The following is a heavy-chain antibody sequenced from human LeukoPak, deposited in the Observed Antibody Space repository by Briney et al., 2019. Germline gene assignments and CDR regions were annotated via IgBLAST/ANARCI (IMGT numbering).Heavy chain of an antibody. CDR1: GFSVTTSGVG. CDR3: AHRWDYGGDDY. V-gene: IGHV2-5*01. D-gene: IGHD4-17*01. CDR2: VYANDDK. J-gene: IGHJ4*02. Sequence: ESGPTLVNPTQTLTLTCSISGFSVTTSGVGVAWSRQPPGKALEWLALVYANDDKRYNPSLKNRLTVARDTSKNQVVLTMTDMAPVDTATYYCAHRWDYGGDDYWGQGMLVTVSS.